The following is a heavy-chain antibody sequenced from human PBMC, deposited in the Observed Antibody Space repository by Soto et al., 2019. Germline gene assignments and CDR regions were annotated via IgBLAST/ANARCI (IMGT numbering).Heavy chain of an antibody. D-gene: IGHD2-2*01. V-gene: IGHV7-4-1*01. CDR2: INTNTGNP. J-gene: IGHJ5*02. Sequence: ASVKVSCKASGYTFTSYSMNWVRQAPGQGLEWMGWINTNTGNPTYAQGFTGRFVFSLDTSVSTAYLQICSLKAEDTAVYYCARRVPAAPNWFDPWGQGTLVTVSS. CDR3: ARRVPAAPNWFDP. CDR1: GYTFTSYS.